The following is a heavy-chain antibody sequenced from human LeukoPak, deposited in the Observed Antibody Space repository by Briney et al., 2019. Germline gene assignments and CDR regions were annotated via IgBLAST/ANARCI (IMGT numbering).Heavy chain of an antibody. CDR3: AKGTSAGGYSVYDY. Sequence: GGSLRLSCAASGFTFSSYAMNWVRQAPGKGLEWVSVISDSGGSTYYAGSVKGRFTISRDNSKNTLYLQMNSLRVEDTAVYYCAKGTSAGGYSVYDYRGQGILVTVSS. CDR1: GFTFSSYA. J-gene: IGHJ4*02. V-gene: IGHV3-23*01. CDR2: ISDSGGST. D-gene: IGHD2-15*01.